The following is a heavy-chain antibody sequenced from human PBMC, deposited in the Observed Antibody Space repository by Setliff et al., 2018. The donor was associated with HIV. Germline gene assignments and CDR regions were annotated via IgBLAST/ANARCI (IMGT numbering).Heavy chain of an antibody. CDR3: AKGVKYLGP. D-gene: IGHD2-2*02. CDR2: VYHSGST. J-gene: IGHJ5*02. CDR1: GYSISSGYY. Sequence: SETLSLTCVVSGYSISSGYYWGWLRQPPGKGLEWIGSVYHSGSTYYNPSLKSRVTISVHTSKTQFSLKLNSVTAADTAVYYCAKGVKYLGPWGQGTLVTVSS. V-gene: IGHV4-38-2*01.